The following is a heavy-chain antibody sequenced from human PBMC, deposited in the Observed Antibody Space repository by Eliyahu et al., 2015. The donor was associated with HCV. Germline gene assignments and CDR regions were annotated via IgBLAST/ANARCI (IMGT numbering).Heavy chain of an antibody. CDR2: ISGSGGST. CDR1: GFTXSSYA. CDR3: AKYPRRGSFDY. D-gene: IGHD3-16*01. Sequence: EVQLLESGGGLVQPGGSLXLSCAASGFTXSSYALSWVRQAPGKGLGWVSAISGSGGSTYYADSVKGRFTISRDNSKNTLYLQMNSLRAEDTAVYYCAKYPRRGSFDYWGQGTLVTVSS. V-gene: IGHV3-23*01. J-gene: IGHJ4*02.